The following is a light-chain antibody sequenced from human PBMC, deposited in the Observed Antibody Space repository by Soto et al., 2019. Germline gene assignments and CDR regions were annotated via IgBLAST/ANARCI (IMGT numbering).Light chain of an antibody. V-gene: IGKV1-9*01. CDR3: QQYNSYSRT. J-gene: IGKJ1*01. Sequence: DIQVTQSPSFLSASVGDRVTITCRASQGISSYLAWYQQKPGKAPKLLIYAASTLQSGVPSRFSGSGSGTEFTLTISSLQPDDFATYYCQQYNSYSRTFGQGTKVDI. CDR1: QGISSY. CDR2: AAS.